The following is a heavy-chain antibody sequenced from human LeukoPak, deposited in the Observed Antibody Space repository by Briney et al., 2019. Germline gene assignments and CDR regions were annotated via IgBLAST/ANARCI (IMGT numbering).Heavy chain of an antibody. CDR1: GFTFSTYA. Sequence: PGGSLRLSCAASGFTFSTYAMSWVRQAPGKGLEWVSGISGSGGRTYYAESVKGRFTISRDNSKNTLFLQMNSLRADDTAVYYCAKDLLGGDWYYFDSWGQGTLVTVSS. V-gene: IGHV3-23*01. D-gene: IGHD2-21*02. J-gene: IGHJ4*02. CDR3: AKDLLGGDWYYFDS. CDR2: ISGSGGRT.